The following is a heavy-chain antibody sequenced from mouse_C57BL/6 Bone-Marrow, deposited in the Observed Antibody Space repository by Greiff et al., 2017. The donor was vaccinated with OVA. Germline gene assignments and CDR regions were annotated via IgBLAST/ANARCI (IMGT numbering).Heavy chain of an antibody. CDR3: AYGSLFAY. CDR2: IDPSDSYT. Sequence: VQLQQSGAELVMPGASVKLSCKASGYTFTSYWMHWVKQRPGQGLEWIGEIDPSDSYTNYNQKFKGKSTLTVDKSSSTAYMQLSSLTSEDSAVYYCAYGSLFAYWGQGTLVTVSA. J-gene: IGHJ3*01. D-gene: IGHD2-2*01. V-gene: IGHV1-69*01. CDR1: GYTFTSYW.